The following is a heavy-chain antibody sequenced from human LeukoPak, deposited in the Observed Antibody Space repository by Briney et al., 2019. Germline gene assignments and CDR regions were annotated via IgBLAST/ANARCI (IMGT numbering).Heavy chain of an antibody. V-gene: IGHV3-23*01. CDR2: IFPSGGEI. CDR3: AKGRGLSYDYGVDY. J-gene: IGHJ4*02. CDR1: GFTFSSYA. Sequence: PGGSLRLSCAASGFTFSSYAMHWVRQAPGKGLEWVSSIFPSGGEIHYADSVRGRFTISRDNSKSTLSLQMNSLRAEDMALYYCAKGRGLSYDYGVDYWGQGTLVTVSS. D-gene: IGHD4-17*01.